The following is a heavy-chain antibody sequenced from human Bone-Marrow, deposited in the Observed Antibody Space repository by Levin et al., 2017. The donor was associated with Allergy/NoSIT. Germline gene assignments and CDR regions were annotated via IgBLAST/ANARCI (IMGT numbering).Heavy chain of an antibody. D-gene: IGHD5-24*01. CDR2: IKSKGSGGTT. CDR3: AWMGTFTTIDQ. Sequence: GESLKISCAVSGLTFTDAWMTWVRQAPGRGLEWLGRIKSKGSGGTTDYATPVKGRFAISRDDSKDTVYLQMNGLQTDDTAVYFCAWMGTFTTIDQWGQGTLVTVSS. V-gene: IGHV3-15*01. CDR1: GLTFTDAW. J-gene: IGHJ5*02.